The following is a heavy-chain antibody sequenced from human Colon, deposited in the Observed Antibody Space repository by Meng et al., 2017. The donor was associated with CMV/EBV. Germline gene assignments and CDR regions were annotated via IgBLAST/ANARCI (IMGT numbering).Heavy chain of an antibody. CDR2: IRDNGGNI. J-gene: IGHJ4*02. Sequence: GESLKISCAASGFIFSSYGMHWVHQAPGKGLEWVAFIRDNGGNIYYADSVKGRFTISRDNSKNTLYLQMNDLKASDTAMYYCGRLLRGSYPVYFDYWGQGALVTVSS. V-gene: IGHV3-30*02. CDR1: GFIFSSYG. CDR3: GRLLRGSYPVYFDY. D-gene: IGHD1-26*01.